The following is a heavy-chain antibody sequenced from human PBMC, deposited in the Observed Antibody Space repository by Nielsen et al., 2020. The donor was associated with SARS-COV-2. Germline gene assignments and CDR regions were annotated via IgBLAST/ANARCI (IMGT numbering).Heavy chain of an antibody. Sequence: GESLKISCVASGFIFSGYGMHWVRQAPGKGLEWVSVISYDGSNKYYADSVKGRFTISRDNSKNTLYLQMNSLRAEDTAVYYCARGDSGWLVLGGYWFDPWGQGTLVTVSS. V-gene: IGHV3-30*03. CDR1: GFIFSGYG. D-gene: IGHD6-19*01. CDR3: ARGDSGWLVLGGYWFDP. J-gene: IGHJ5*02. CDR2: ISYDGSNK.